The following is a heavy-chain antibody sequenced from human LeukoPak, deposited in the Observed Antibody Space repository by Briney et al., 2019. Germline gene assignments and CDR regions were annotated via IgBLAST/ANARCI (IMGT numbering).Heavy chain of an antibody. Sequence: GGSLRLSCAASGFTFSSYAMSWVRQAPGKGLEWVSAISGSGGSTCYADSVKGRFTISRDNSKNTLYLQMNSLRAEDTAVYYCAKDYYGSGSYFYWGQGTLVTVSS. CDR1: GFTFSSYA. CDR2: ISGSGGST. J-gene: IGHJ4*02. D-gene: IGHD3-10*01. V-gene: IGHV3-23*01. CDR3: AKDYYGSGSYFY.